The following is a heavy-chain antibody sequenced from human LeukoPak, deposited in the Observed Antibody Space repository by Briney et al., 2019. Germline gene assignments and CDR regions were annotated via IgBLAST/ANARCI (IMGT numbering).Heavy chain of an antibody. J-gene: IGHJ4*02. CDR3: ARDMVEATTRGIDY. CDR1: GFTFSNYW. V-gene: IGHV3-7*01. CDR2: IKQDGREK. D-gene: IGHD5-12*01. Sequence: GGSLRLSCAASGFTFSNYWMGWVRQAPGKGLEWVANIKQDGREKNYLDSVKGRFTISRDDAKNSLYLQMNTLRAEDTGVYYCARDMVEATTRGIDYWGQGTLVTVSS.